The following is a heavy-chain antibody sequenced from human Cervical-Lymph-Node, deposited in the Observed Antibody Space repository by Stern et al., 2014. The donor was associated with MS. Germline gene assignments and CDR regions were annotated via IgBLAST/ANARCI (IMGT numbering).Heavy chain of an antibody. CDR2: ISHSGTT. Sequence: QVQLQESGPGLVRPSDTLSLICSVSGVSISSDAYYWGWVRQSPGQGLEWIGSISHSGTTFYKPSLKSRVTISADTSKNEFSLNLRSVPAADTALYFCARHDRIALGTAIGNWGQGTLVTVSP. V-gene: IGHV4-39*01. CDR3: ARHDRIALGTAIGN. D-gene: IGHD2-21*02. CDR1: GVSISSDAYY. J-gene: IGHJ4*02.